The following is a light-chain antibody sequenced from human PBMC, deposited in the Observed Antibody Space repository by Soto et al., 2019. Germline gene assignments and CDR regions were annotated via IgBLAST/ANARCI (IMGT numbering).Light chain of an antibody. CDR2: DVT. J-gene: IGLJ2*01. CDR1: SSDVGGYDY. Sequence: QSVLTQPRSVSGSPGRSVTISCTGTSSDVGGYDYVSWYQHRPGKAPRVMIYDVTKRPSGVPDRFSGSKSGNTASLTISGLQAEDEADYYCQAWDGSTVVFGGGTKLTVL. CDR3: QAWDGSTVV. V-gene: IGLV2-11*01.